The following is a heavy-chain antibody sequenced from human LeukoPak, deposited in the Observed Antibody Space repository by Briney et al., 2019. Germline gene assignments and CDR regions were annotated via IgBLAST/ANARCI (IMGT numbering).Heavy chain of an antibody. Sequence: GGSLRLSCAASGFTFTNYPIHWVRQAPGKGLEWVAVISYDGSNKYYADSVKGRFTISRDNSKNTLYLQMNSLRAEDTAVYYCARGREGAFDIWGQGTMVTVSS. J-gene: IGHJ3*02. CDR2: ISYDGSNK. CDR3: ARGREGAFDI. V-gene: IGHV3-30*04. CDR1: GFTFTNYP.